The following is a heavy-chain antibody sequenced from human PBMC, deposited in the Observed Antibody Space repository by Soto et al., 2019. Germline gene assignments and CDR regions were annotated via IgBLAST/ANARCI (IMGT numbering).Heavy chain of an antibody. CDR1: GFAISSYS. CDR3: TRGRSVIANDDFEY. V-gene: IGHV3-30-3*01. Sequence: QVQLVESGGGVVQPGTSLRLSCAASGFAISSYSMHWVRQAPGKGLEWVAAMSFDGNSKYFAGSVKGRFMISRDTSKNTWSLEMESLGAEDSALYHCTRGRSVIANDDFEYWGQGTQVTVSS. J-gene: IGHJ4*02. CDR2: MSFDGNSK. D-gene: IGHD2-21*01.